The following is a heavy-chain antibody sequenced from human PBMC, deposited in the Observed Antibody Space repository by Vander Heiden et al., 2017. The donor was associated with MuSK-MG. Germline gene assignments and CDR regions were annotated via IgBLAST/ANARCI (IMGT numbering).Heavy chain of an antibody. CDR1: GGTFSSYA. CDR2: IIPIFGTA. CDR3: ARDWSYGSGPLDV. V-gene: IGHV1-69*01. Sequence: QVQLVQSGAEVKKPGSSVKVSCKASGGTFSSYAISCMRQAPGQGLEWMGGIIPIFGTANYAQKFQGRVTITADESTSTAYMELSRMRSEDTAVYYCARDWSYGSGPLDVWGQGTTVTVSS. J-gene: IGHJ6*02. D-gene: IGHD3-10*01.